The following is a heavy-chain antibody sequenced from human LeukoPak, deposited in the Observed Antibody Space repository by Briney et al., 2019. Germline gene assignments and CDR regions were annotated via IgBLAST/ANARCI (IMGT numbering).Heavy chain of an antibody. CDR1: GYTFTSYG. CDR2: ISAYNGNT. V-gene: IGHV1-18*01. CDR3: ARAPRLGQQLVHSTY. D-gene: IGHD6-13*01. J-gene: IGHJ4*02. Sequence: ASVKVSCKASGYTFTSYGISWVRQAPGQGREWMGWISAYNGNTNYAQKLQGRVTITTETYTRTDYMELRSLTSNATPVYYCARAPRLGQQLVHSTYCSQATLLTVSS.